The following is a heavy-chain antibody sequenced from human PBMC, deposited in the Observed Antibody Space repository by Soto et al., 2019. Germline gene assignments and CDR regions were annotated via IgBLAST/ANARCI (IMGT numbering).Heavy chain of an antibody. J-gene: IGHJ5*02. CDR2: MNPNSGNT. Sequence: QVQLVQSGAEVKKPGASVKVSCKASGYTFTSYDINWVRQATGQGLEWMGWMNPNSGNTGYAKKFQGRVTMTRNTSRSTAYRELSSLRSEDTAVYYCARGQSHCSSTSCYGNWFDPWGQGTLVTVSS. D-gene: IGHD2-2*01. CDR3: ARGQSHCSSTSCYGNWFDP. V-gene: IGHV1-8*01. CDR1: GYTFTSYD.